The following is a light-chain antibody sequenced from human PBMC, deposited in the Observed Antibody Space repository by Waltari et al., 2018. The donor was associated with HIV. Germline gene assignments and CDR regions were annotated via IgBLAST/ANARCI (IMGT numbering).Light chain of an antibody. Sequence: QSALTQPASVSGSPGQSITISCTGTRSDVGGYNYVSWYQQHPGEAPKLIIYDVSNRPSGVSNRFSVSKSGNTASLTISGLQAEDEADYYCSSYTIKSTLEFGGGTKLTVL. CDR3: SSYTIKSTLE. J-gene: IGLJ2*01. CDR2: DVS. CDR1: RSDVGGYNY. V-gene: IGLV2-14*03.